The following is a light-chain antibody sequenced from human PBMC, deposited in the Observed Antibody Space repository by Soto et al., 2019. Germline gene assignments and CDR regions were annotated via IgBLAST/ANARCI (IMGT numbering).Light chain of an antibody. Sequence: QSVLTQPASVSGSPGQSITISCTGTSSDVGGYNYVSWYQQHLGKAPKLMIYEVSNRPSGVSNRFSRSKSGNTASLTISGLQAEDEAHYSCSSYTSSSTPYVVGTGTKVT. V-gene: IGLV2-14*01. CDR3: SSYTSSSTPYV. CDR1: SSDVGGYNY. CDR2: EVS. J-gene: IGLJ1*01.